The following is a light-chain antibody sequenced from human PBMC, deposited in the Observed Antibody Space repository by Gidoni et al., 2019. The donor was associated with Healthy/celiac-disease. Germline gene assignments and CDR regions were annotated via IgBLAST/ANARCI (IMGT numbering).Light chain of an antibody. Sequence: IQMTQSPSSLSASVGDRVTITCRASQSISSYLNWYQQKPGKAPKLLIYAASSLQSGVPSRFSGSGSGTDVTLTISSLQTEDFATYYGQQSYSTPFTFGPGTKVDIK. CDR3: QQSYSTPFT. J-gene: IGKJ3*01. CDR2: AAS. CDR1: QSISSY. V-gene: IGKV1-39*01.